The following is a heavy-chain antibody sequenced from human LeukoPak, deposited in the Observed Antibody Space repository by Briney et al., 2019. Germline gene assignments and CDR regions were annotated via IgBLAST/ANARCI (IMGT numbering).Heavy chain of an antibody. CDR3: ARRQDGNGAFDI. J-gene: IGHJ3*02. Sequence: PGGSLRLSCAASEFILSDYSMNWVRQAPGKGLEWVSYISSSSSTIHYADSVKGRFTISRDKAKKVLYLQMNSLRAEDTAVYSCARRQDGNGAFDIWGQGTMVTVSS. CDR1: EFILSDYS. D-gene: IGHD2-8*01. CDR2: ISSSSSTI. V-gene: IGHV3-48*01.